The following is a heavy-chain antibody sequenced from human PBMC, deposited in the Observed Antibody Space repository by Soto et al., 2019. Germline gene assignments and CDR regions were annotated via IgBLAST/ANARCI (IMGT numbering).Heavy chain of an antibody. J-gene: IGHJ3*01. Sequence: GSLRLSCAASGFTVSSNYMSWVRQAPGKGLEWVSVIYSRGNTYYADSVKGRFTISRDNSKNTLYLQMNSLRAEDTAVYYCAIVRRRDGYNNDVFDFCGQGTMV. CDR2: IYSRGNT. CDR3: AIVRRRDGYNNDVFDF. CDR1: GFTVSSNY. V-gene: IGHV3-66*01. D-gene: IGHD5-12*01.